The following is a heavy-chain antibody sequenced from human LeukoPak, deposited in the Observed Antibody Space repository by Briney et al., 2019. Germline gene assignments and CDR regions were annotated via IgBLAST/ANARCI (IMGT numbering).Heavy chain of an antibody. Sequence: GGSLRLSCAASGFTFNIYTMNWVRQSPGRALEWVSSISSSSSNLYYADSVKGRFTISRDNAKNSLYLQMNSLRAEDTAVYYCARVAGYCDSTSNCYSDYWGQGTLVTVSS. CDR3: ARVAGYCDSTSNCYSDY. V-gene: IGHV3-21*01. J-gene: IGHJ4*02. CDR1: GFTFNIYT. CDR2: ISSSSSNL. D-gene: IGHD2-2*01.